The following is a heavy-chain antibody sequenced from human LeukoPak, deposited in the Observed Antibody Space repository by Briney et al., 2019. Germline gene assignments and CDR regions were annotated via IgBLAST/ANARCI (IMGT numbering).Heavy chain of an antibody. J-gene: IGHJ4*02. CDR2: ISGSGGST. Sequence: GGSLRLSCAASGFTFSSYATSWVRQAPGKGLEWVSAISGSGGSTYYADSVKGRSTISRDNSKNTLYLQMNSLRAEDTAVYYCAKSPIFGVVIILDYWGQGTLVTVSS. D-gene: IGHD3-3*01. V-gene: IGHV3-23*01. CDR3: AKSPIFGVVIILDY. CDR1: GFTFSSYA.